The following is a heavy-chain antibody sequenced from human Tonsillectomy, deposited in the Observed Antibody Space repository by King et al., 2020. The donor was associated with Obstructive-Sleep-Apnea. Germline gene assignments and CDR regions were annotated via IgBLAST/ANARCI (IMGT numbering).Heavy chain of an antibody. V-gene: IGHV4-31*03. CDR2: IYYSGST. D-gene: IGHD3-3*01. CDR3: AREGYENEYFDY. Sequence: VQLQESGPGLVKPSQTLSLTCTVSGGSISSGGYYWSWIRQHPGKGLEWIVYIYYSGSTYYNPSLKSRVTISVDTSKNQFSLKLSSVTAADTAVYYCAREGYENEYFDYWGQGTLVTVSS. CDR1: GGSISSGGYY. J-gene: IGHJ4*02.